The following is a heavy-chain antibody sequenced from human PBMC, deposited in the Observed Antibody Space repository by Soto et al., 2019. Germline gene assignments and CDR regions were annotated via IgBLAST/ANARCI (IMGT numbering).Heavy chain of an antibody. J-gene: IGHJ4*02. CDR2: TYYRSKWYN. D-gene: IGHD6-6*01. Sequence: SQTLSLTCAISGDSVSSNSAAWNWIRQSPSRGLEWLGRTYYRSKWYNDYAVSVKSRITINPDTSENQFSLQLNSVTPEDTAVYYCARAAFNSSSSWVNYWGQGTLVTVSS. V-gene: IGHV6-1*01. CDR1: GDSVSSNSAA. CDR3: ARAAFNSSSSWVNY.